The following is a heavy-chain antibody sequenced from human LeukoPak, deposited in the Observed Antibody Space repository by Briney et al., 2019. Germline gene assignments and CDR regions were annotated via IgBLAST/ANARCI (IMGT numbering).Heavy chain of an antibody. V-gene: IGHV3-74*01. CDR1: GFTFSTSW. CDR2: ISIDGSST. CDR3: ARDRVGAFDI. D-gene: IGHD3-10*01. J-gene: IGHJ3*02. Sequence: PGGSLRLSCAASGFTFSTSWMHWVRQAPGKGLVWVSRISIDGSSTIYADSVKGRFTISRNNAKNTLYLQMNSLRAEDTAVYYCARDRVGAFDIWGQGTMVTVSS.